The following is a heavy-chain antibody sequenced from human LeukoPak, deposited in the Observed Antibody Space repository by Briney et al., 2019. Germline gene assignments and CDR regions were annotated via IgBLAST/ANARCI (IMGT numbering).Heavy chain of an antibody. V-gene: IGHV1-18*01. CDR3: ARVSGLKVWFGELRPQDAFDI. CDR1: GYTFTSYG. Sequence: ASVKVSCKASGYTFTSYGISWVRQAPGQGLEWMGWISAYNGNTNYAQKLQGRVTMTTDTSTSTAYMELRSLRSDDTAVYYCARVSGLKVWFGELRPQDAFDIWGQGTMVTVSS. J-gene: IGHJ3*02. CDR2: ISAYNGNT. D-gene: IGHD3-10*01.